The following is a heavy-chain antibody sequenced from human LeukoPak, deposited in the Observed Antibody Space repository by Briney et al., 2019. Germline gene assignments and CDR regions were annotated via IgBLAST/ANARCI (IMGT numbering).Heavy chain of an antibody. CDR1: GGTFSSYA. CDR3: ATGVKLYCSGGSCPNWFDP. Sequence: GASVKVSCKASGGTFSSYAISWVRQAPGQGLEWMGGIIPIFGTANYAQKFHGRVTITADKSTSTAYMELSSLRFEDTAVYYCATGVKLYCSGGSCPNWFDPWGQGTLVTVSS. CDR2: IIPIFGTA. V-gene: IGHV1-69*06. D-gene: IGHD2-15*01. J-gene: IGHJ5*02.